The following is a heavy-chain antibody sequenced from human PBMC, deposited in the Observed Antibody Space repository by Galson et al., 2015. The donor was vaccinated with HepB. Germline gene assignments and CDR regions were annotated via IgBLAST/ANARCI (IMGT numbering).Heavy chain of an antibody. CDR1: GYTFTGYY. Sequence: SVKVSCKASGYTFTGYYMHWVRQAPGQGLEWMGWINPNSGGTNYAQKFQGRVTMTRDTSISTAYMELSRLRSDDTAVYYCARSPRGSGSYNNWFDPRGQGTLVTVSS. CDR2: INPNSGGT. J-gene: IGHJ5*02. V-gene: IGHV1-2*02. D-gene: IGHD3-10*01. CDR3: ARSPRGSGSYNNWFDP.